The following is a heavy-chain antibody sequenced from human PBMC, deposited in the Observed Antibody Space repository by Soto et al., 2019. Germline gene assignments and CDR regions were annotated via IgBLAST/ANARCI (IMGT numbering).Heavy chain of an antibody. D-gene: IGHD3-22*01. CDR1: GDTFTSYY. CDR2: INPSGGST. CDR3: ARDLNPDYYDSSGYYAHFDY. J-gene: IGHJ4*02. V-gene: IGHV1-46*01. Sequence: ASVKVSCKASGDTFTSYYMHWVRQAPGQGLEWMGIINPSGGSTSYAQKFQGRVTMTRDTSTSTVYMELSSLRSEDTAVYYCARDLNPDYYDSSGYYAHFDYWGQGTLVTVSS.